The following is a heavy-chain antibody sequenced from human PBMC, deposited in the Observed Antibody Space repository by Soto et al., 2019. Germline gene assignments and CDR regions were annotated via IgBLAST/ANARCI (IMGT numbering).Heavy chain of an antibody. Sequence: SETLSLTCTVSGGSISSYYWSWIRQPPGMGLEWIGYIYYSGSTNYNPSLKSRVTISVDTSKNQFSLKLSSVTAADTAVYYCARGRAVAGTDYWGQGTLVTVSS. CDR1: GGSISSYY. V-gene: IGHV4-59*01. CDR2: IYYSGST. CDR3: ARGRAVAGTDY. D-gene: IGHD6-19*01. J-gene: IGHJ4*02.